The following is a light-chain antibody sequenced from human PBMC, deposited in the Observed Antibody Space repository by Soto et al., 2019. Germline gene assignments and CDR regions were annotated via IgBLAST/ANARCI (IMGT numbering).Light chain of an antibody. J-gene: IGLJ2*01. Sequence: QSVLTQSPSASASLGASAKLTCTLSSGHSSYAIAWHQQQPEKGPRYLMKLNSDGSHSKGDGIPDRFSGSSSGAERYLTISSLQSEDEADYYCQTWGTGIPNVLFGGGTKLTVL. CDR1: SGHSSYA. CDR2: LNSDGSH. CDR3: QTWGTGIPNVL. V-gene: IGLV4-69*01.